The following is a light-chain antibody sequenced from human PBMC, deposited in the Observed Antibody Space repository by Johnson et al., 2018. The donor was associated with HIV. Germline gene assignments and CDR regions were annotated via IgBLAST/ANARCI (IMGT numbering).Light chain of an antibody. Sequence: HSVLTQPPSVSAAPGQKVTISCSGSSSNIGNNYVSWYQQLPGTAPKLLIYDNNKRPSGIPDRFSGSKSGTSATLGITGLQTGDEADYYCGTWDSSLSAGIVFGTGTKAAVL. V-gene: IGLV1-51*01. CDR1: SSNIGNNY. CDR3: GTWDSSLSAGIV. CDR2: DNN. J-gene: IGLJ1*01.